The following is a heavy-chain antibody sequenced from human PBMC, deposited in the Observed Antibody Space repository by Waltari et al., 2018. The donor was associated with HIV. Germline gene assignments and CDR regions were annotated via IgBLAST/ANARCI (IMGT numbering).Heavy chain of an antibody. CDR1: GYTFTSYG. CDR3: VRDQSITIFGVASRFDP. V-gene: IGHV1-18*01. CDR2: ISAHNGNT. Sequence: QVQLVQSGTELKKPGASVKVSCKASGYTFTSYGISWVRQAPGQRPEWMGWISAHNGNTNYAQKFQGRVTMTTDPSTSTAYMELRSLRSDDTALYYCVRDQSITIFGVASRFDPWGQGTLVTVSS. J-gene: IGHJ5*02. D-gene: IGHD3-3*01.